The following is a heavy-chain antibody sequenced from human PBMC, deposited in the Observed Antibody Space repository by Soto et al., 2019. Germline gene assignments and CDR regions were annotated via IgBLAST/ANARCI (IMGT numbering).Heavy chain of an antibody. CDR2: IGTAGAT. Sequence: EVQLVESGGGLVQPGGSLRLSCAASGFTFSSYDMHWVRQATGKGLEWVSAIGTAGATYYPGSVKGRFTISRENAKNSLYLQMNSLRAGDTAVYYWARDLGTNWFDPWCQGTLVTVSS. CDR1: GFTFSSYD. V-gene: IGHV3-13*01. J-gene: IGHJ5*02. D-gene: IGHD3-10*01. CDR3: ARDLGTNWFDP.